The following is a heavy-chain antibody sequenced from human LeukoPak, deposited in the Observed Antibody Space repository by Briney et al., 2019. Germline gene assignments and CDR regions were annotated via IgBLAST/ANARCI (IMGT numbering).Heavy chain of an antibody. CDR1: GFTFSSYA. CDR2: ISSSSRYI. CDR3: AKGLFWFGEFSAPDY. Sequence: GGSLRLSCAASGFTFSSYAMSWVRQAPGKGREWVSPISSSSRYIYYADSVEGRFTISRDNAKNSLYLQMNSLRAEDTAVYYCAKGLFWFGEFSAPDYWGQGTLVTVSS. V-gene: IGHV3-21*04. D-gene: IGHD3-10*01. J-gene: IGHJ4*02.